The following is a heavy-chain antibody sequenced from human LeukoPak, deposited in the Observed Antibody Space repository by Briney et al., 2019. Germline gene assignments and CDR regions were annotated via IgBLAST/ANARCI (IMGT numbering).Heavy chain of an antibody. CDR2: IGIDKNSV. CDR3: ARDRNDYGDYLFDY. Sequence: GGSLRLSCAASGFTFSSYAMHWVRQAPGKGLEWVAYIGIDKNSVFYADSVKGRFTISRDNSKNTLYLQMNSLRAEDTAVYYCARDRNDYGDYLFDYWGQGTLVTVSS. D-gene: IGHD4-17*01. V-gene: IGHV3-30*02. J-gene: IGHJ4*02. CDR1: GFTFSSYA.